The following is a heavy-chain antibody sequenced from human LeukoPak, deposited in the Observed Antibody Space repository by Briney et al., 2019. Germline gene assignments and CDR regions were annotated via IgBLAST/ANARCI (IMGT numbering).Heavy chain of an antibody. CDR3: ARYSDWFDP. J-gene: IGHJ5*02. CDR1: GFTVSSNY. D-gene: IGHD2-21*01. V-gene: IGHV3-11*01. Sequence: KAGGSLRLSCAASGFTVSSNYMSWVRQAPGKGLEWVSYISSSGSTIYYADSVKGRFTISRDNAKNSLYLQMNSLRAEDTAVYYCARYSDWFDPWGQGTLVTVSS. CDR2: ISSSGSTI.